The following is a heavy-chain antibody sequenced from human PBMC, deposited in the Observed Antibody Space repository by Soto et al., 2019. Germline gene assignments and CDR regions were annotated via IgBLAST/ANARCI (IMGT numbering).Heavy chain of an antibody. CDR3: ARLLGGSGSFIDY. CDR1: GFIFSGYW. D-gene: IGHD3-10*01. CDR2: INSDGSTT. Sequence: EVQLVESGGGLVQPGGSLRLSCAASGFIFSGYWMHWVRQAPGKGLVWVSRINSDGSTTSYADSVKGRFTISRDNAKNRLSLQMHSMRAEDTAVYYCARLLGGSGSFIDYWGQGTLGTVSS. J-gene: IGHJ4*02. V-gene: IGHV3-74*01.